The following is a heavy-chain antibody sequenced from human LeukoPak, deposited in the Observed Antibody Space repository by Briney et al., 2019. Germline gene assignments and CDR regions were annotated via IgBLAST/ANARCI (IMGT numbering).Heavy chain of an antibody. CDR1: GGSISSGSYY. J-gene: IGHJ3*02. V-gene: IGHV4-61*02. Sequence: SETLSLTCTVSGGSISSGSYYWSWIRQPAGKGLEWIGRIYTSGSTNYNPSLKSRVTISVDTSKNQFSLKLSSVTAADTAVYYCATSLGGWLIAFDIWGQGTMVTVSS. CDR2: IYTSGST. CDR3: ATSLGGWLIAFDI. D-gene: IGHD1-26*01.